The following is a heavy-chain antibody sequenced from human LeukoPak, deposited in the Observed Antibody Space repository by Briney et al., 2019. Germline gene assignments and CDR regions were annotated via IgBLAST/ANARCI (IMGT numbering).Heavy chain of an antibody. J-gene: IGHJ6*03. V-gene: IGHV3-21*01. Sequence: PGGSLRLSCAASGFTFSSYAMNWVRQAPGKGLEWVSSISSASTYISYADSVKGRFTISRDNAKNSLYLQMNNLRAEDTAVYYCARNEGYCSSTSCDAYYFYMDVWGKGTTVTVSS. CDR2: ISSASTYI. CDR3: ARNEGYCSSTSCDAYYFYMDV. CDR1: GFTFSSYA. D-gene: IGHD2-2*01.